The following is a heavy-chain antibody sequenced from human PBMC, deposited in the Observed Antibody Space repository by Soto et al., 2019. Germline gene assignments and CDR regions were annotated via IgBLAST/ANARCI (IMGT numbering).Heavy chain of an antibody. CDR2: IYHSGST. CDR1: AGSISGGGYS. J-gene: IGHJ4*02. Sequence: PSETLSLTCAVSAGSISGGGYSWNWIRQPPGRGLEYIGCIYHSGSTYYNPSLRSRVIISVDKSKNQFSLKLSSVTAADTAVYYCARGGYSGYDFMFDYWGQGTLVTVSS. D-gene: IGHD5-12*01. V-gene: IGHV4-30-2*01. CDR3: ARGGYSGYDFMFDY.